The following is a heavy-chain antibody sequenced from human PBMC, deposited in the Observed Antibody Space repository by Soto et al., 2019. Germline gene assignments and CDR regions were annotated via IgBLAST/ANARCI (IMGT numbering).Heavy chain of an antibody. V-gene: IGHV4-59*01. J-gene: IGHJ5*02. CDR1: GCSISRYY. CDR3: ARDRSTYGGGGTGEVKENWFDP. Sequence: PXETLSLTCSVSGCSISRYYWSWIRQPPGKGLDWIGYAYYSGDTGYNPSLQSRVTMAVDTSKNQVSLKLTSVTAADTAVYYCARDRSTYGGGGTGEVKENWFDPWGQGALVTVSS. CDR2: AYYSGDT. D-gene: IGHD2-8*01.